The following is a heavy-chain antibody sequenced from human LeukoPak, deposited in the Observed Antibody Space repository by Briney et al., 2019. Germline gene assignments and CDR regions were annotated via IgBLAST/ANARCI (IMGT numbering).Heavy chain of an antibody. CDR1: GGSFNGYR. V-gene: IGHV4-34*01. D-gene: IGHD4-17*01. J-gene: IGHJ4*02. CDR2: ISDSGIT. CDR3: ARVYGDYIIF. Sequence: PSETLSLTCAVYGGSFNGYRYNWIRQSPGKGLEWVGEISDSGITKYNPSLKSRVTISSDTSKNQFSLKLNSVTAADTGVYYCARVYGDYIIFWGQGTLVTVSS.